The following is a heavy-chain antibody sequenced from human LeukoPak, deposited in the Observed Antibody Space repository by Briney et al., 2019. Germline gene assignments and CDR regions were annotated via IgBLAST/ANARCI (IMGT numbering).Heavy chain of an antibody. CDR1: GYTFTGYY. CDR3: ARGGPTLGGSEPFDY. J-gene: IGHJ4*02. Sequence: GASVKVSCKASGYTFTGYYMHWVRQAPGQGLEWMGWINPISGGTNYAQKFQGRVTMTRDTSISTAYMELSRLRSDDTAVYYCARGGPTLGGSEPFDYWGQGTLVTVSS. D-gene: IGHD2-15*01. V-gene: IGHV1-2*02. CDR2: INPISGGT.